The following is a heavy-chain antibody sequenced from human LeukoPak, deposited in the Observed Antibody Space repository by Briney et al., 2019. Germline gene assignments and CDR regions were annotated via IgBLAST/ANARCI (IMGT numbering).Heavy chain of an antibody. CDR3: AKGGCVGTSCYRRAFDI. J-gene: IGHJ3*02. Sequence: GGSLRLSCAAYTFTFSSNAMRWVSQAQGEGREWVSAISSSGGRTDYADSVKGRFTISRTNSKNTLYMQMNSLSAEDTAVYYCAKGGCVGTSCYRRAFDIWGQGTMVTVSS. V-gene: IGHV3-23*01. CDR1: TFTFSSNA. D-gene: IGHD2-2*01. CDR2: ISSSGGRT.